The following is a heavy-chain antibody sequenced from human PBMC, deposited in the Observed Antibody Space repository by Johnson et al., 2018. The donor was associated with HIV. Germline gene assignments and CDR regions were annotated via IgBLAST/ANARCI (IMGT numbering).Heavy chain of an antibody. Sequence: QVQLVESGGGLVQPGRSLRLSCSASGFTFSSYSMHWVRQAPGKGLEWVAVISYDGSNTYYAASVKCRFTISRDNSKNTLYLQMNSLRAEDTAVDYCARDRCGCDCYSSCSAFDIWGQGTMVTVSS. V-gene: IGHV3-30-3*01. J-gene: IGHJ3*02. D-gene: IGHD2-21*02. CDR2: ISYDGSNT. CDR3: ARDRCGCDCYSSCSAFDI. CDR1: GFTFSSYS.